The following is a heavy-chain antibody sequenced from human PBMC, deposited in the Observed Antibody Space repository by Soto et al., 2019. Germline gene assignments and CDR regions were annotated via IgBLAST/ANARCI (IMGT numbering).Heavy chain of an antibody. CDR1: GFTFSSYA. CDR2: ISGSGGST. J-gene: IGHJ5*02. Sequence: PGGSLRLSCAASGFTFSSYAMSWVRQAPGKGLEWVSVISGSGGSTYYADSVKGRFTISRDNSKNTLYLQMNSLRAEDTAVYYCAKDPYCTNGVCYKYNWFDPWGQGTLVTVSS. V-gene: IGHV3-23*01. D-gene: IGHD2-8*01. CDR3: AKDPYCTNGVCYKYNWFDP.